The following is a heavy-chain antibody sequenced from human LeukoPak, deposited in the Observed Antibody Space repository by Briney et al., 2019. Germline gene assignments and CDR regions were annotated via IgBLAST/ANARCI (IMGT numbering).Heavy chain of an antibody. CDR2: ISYDGSNK. Sequence: GGSLRLSCAASGFTFSSYAMHWVRQAPGKGLEWVAVISYDGSNKYYADSVKGRFTISRDNSKNTLYLQMNSLRAEDTAVYYCARDYYDSSGYYDYWGQGTLVTVSS. V-gene: IGHV3-30-3*01. D-gene: IGHD3-22*01. CDR1: GFTFSSYA. CDR3: ARDYYDSSGYYDY. J-gene: IGHJ4*02.